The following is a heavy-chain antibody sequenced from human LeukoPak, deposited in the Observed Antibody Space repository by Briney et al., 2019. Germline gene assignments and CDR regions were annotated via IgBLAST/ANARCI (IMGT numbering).Heavy chain of an antibody. Sequence: SQTLSLTCTVSGGSISSGGYYWSWIRQHPGKGLEWIGYIYYSGSTYYNPSLKSRVTISVDTSKNQFSLKLSSVTAADTAVYYCARDLNYYGSGSYYNSPYNWFDPWGQGTLVTVSS. J-gene: IGHJ5*02. CDR1: GGSISSGGYY. V-gene: IGHV4-31*03. CDR2: IYYSGST. CDR3: ARDLNYYGSGSYYNSPYNWFDP. D-gene: IGHD3-10*01.